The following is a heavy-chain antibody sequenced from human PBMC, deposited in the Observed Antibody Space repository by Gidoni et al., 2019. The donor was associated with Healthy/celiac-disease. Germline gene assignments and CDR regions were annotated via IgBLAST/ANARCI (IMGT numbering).Heavy chain of an antibody. J-gene: IGHJ6*02. D-gene: IGHD2-15*01. V-gene: IGHV3-30*18. CDR3: AKVSVNCSGGSCYGYYGMDV. CDR1: GFTFSSYG. Sequence: QVQLVESGGGVVQPGRSLRLSCAASGFTFSSYGMPWVRQAPGKGLEWVAVITYDGSNKYYADSGKGRFTISRDNSKNTLYLQMNSLRAEDTAVYYCAKVSVNCSGGSCYGYYGMDVWGQGTTVTVSS. CDR2: ITYDGSNK.